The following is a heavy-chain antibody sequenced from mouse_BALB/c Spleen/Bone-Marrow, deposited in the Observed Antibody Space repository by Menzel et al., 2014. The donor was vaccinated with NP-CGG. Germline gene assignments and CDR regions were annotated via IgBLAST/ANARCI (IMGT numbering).Heavy chain of an antibody. Sequence: LVESGGGLVQPGGSRKLSCAASGFTFSSFGMHWVRQAPEKGLECVAYISNGSSTIYYADTVKGRFTISRDNPKNTLFLQMTSLRSEDTAMYYCARKGAMITHYYAMDYWGQGPSVTVSS. CDR3: ARKGAMITHYYAMDY. D-gene: IGHD2-4*01. CDR1: GFTFSSFG. CDR2: ISNGSSTI. V-gene: IGHV5-17*02. J-gene: IGHJ4*01.